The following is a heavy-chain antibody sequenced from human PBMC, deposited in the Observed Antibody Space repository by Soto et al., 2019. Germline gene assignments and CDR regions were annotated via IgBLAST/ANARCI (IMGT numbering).Heavy chain of an antibody. CDR3: ARDEYYDSNNWFDH. D-gene: IGHD3-22*01. CDR2: VYSTGST. CDR1: GGAITDYY. J-gene: IGHJ5*02. V-gene: IGHV4-4*07. Sequence: SETLSITCTVSGGAITDYYWSWIRQPVGEGLQWIGRVYSTGSTNYNPSLRSRVTMSVDTSQNQFFLRLSSVTAADTAVYYCARDEYYDSNNWFDHWGQGILVTVSS.